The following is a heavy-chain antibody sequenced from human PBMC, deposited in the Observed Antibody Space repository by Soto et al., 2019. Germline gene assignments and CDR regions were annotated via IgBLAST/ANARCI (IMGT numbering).Heavy chain of an antibody. J-gene: IGHJ3*01. CDR1: GFSLTTLGAG. CDR3: AHTQLTTAANAFDV. CDR2: IYWDDDR. D-gene: IGHD1-1*01. Sequence: QITLRESGPTLVKPTQALTLTCNFSGFSLTTLGAGVGWVRQPPGKALEWLALIYWDDDRQFSPSLKTRLTITKYPSKNLVVLTMTNIDPVDTGTYYCAHTQLTTAANAFDVWGPGTIVTASS. V-gene: IGHV2-5*02.